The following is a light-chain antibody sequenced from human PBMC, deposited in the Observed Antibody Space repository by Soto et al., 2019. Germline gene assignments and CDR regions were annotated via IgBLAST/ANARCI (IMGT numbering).Light chain of an antibody. CDR3: QQYSSSSPT. CDR2: DAS. J-gene: IGKJ1*01. V-gene: IGKV1-5*01. Sequence: DIQMTQSPSTLSASIGDRVTITCRASQTISIYLAWCQQRPGEAPKLLIYDASTLESGVPARFSGSGSGTEFTLPISSLQPADFATYYCQQYSSSSPTFGQGTKVEIQ. CDR1: QTISIY.